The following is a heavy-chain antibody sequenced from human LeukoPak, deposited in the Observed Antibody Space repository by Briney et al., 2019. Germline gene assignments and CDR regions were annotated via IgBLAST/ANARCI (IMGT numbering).Heavy chain of an antibody. V-gene: IGHV1-2*06. D-gene: IGHD5-12*01. CDR2: INPNSGGT. CDR3: ARVRSDYAGFDI. J-gene: IGHJ3*02. CDR1: GYIFTGYY. Sequence: ASVKVSCMASGYIFTGYYMHWVRQARGQGLEWMGRINPNSGGTNYAQKFQGRVTMTRYTTISTAYMELSRLRTDGTAVYYWARVRSDYAGFDIWGQGTMVTVSS.